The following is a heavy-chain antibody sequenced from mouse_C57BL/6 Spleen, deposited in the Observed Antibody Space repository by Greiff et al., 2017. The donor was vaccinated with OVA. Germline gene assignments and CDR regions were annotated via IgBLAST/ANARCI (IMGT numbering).Heavy chain of an antibody. Sequence: VQLQQSGAELAKPGASVKLSCKASGYTFTSYWMHWVKQRPGQGLEWIGYINPSSGYTKYNQKFKDKATLTADKSSSTAYMQLSSLTYEDSAVYYGGCDYYGSSYETWFAYWGQGTLVTVSA. D-gene: IGHD1-1*01. CDR3: GCDYYGSSYETWFAY. CDR2: INPSSGYT. V-gene: IGHV1-7*01. J-gene: IGHJ3*01. CDR1: GYTFTSYW.